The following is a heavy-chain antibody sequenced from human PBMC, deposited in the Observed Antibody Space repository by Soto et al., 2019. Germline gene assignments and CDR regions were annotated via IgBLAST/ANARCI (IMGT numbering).Heavy chain of an antibody. CDR2: IIPMFGIT. CDR3: ATFYEGDCTTTTCYGDFGY. J-gene: IGHJ4*02. V-gene: IGHV1-69*02. D-gene: IGHD2-2*01. Sequence: QVHLVQAGAEVKKPGSSVKVSCRASGGTFNRYSISWVRQAPGQGLEWMGRIIPMFGITNYAQKFQGRVMITADKSANTAYMEVSGLRSEDTAMYYCATFYEGDCTTTTCYGDFGYWGQGTRVTVSS. CDR1: GGTFNRYS.